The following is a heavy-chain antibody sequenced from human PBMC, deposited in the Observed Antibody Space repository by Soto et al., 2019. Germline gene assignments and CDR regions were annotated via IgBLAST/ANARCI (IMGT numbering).Heavy chain of an antibody. CDR1: GFTFDDYT. CDR2: ISWDGGST. J-gene: IGHJ6*02. V-gene: IGHV3-43*01. CDR3: ARDRVLRFLEWLPYYGMDV. Sequence: GGSLRLSCAASGFTFDDYTMHWVRQAPGKGLEWVSLISWDGGSTYYADSVKGRFTISRDNAKNSLCLQMNSLRAEDTAVYYCARDRVLRFLEWLPYYGMDVWGQGTTVTVSS. D-gene: IGHD3-3*01.